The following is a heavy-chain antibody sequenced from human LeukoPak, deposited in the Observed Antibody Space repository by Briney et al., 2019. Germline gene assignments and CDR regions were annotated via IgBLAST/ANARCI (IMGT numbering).Heavy chain of an antibody. J-gene: IGHJ6*02. CDR2: IYGGGNT. CDR3: ARAPHYYSGMDV. Sequence: PGGSLRLSCAASGITVNTNYMTWVRQAPGKGLEWVSVIYGGGNTYSADSVKDRFTISRDNSKNTLYLQMNSLRAEDTAVYYCARAPHYYSGMDVWGRGTTVTVSS. V-gene: IGHV3-66*01. CDR1: GITVNTNY.